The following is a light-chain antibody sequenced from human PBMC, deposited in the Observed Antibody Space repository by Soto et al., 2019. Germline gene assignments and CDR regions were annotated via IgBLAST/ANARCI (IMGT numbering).Light chain of an antibody. V-gene: IGKV3-20*01. CDR3: QQYVSTPWT. CDR2: GAS. CDR1: QSVGNNY. Sequence: EIVLTQSPGTLSLSPGERATLSCRASQSVGNNYLAWYQQRPGQAPRVLIYGASSRATGITDRFSGSGSGTDFTLTISRVEPEDFAVYWCQQYVSTPWTFGQGTKVEIK. J-gene: IGKJ1*01.